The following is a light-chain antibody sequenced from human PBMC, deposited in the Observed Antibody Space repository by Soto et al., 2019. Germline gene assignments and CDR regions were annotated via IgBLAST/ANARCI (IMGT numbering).Light chain of an antibody. CDR3: SSYTGNANILYV. Sequence: QSALIQPPSASGSPGQSVTISCTGTSSDVGAYNYVSWYQLHPGKAPKLIISEVTKRPSGVPDRFSGSKSGNTASLTVSGLPAEDEADYHCSSYTGNANILYVFGSGTKLTVL. CDR1: SSDVGAYNY. V-gene: IGLV2-8*01. J-gene: IGLJ1*01. CDR2: EVT.